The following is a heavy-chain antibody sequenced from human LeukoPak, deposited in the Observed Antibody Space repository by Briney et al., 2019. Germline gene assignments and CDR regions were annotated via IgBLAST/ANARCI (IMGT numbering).Heavy chain of an antibody. Sequence: GASVKVSCKASGGTFSSYAISWVRQAPGQGLEWMGGIIPIFGTANYAQKFQGSVTITTDESTSTAYMELSSLRSEDTAVYYCARVTVVPATMDYYYYYMDVWGKGTTVTVSS. D-gene: IGHD2-2*01. J-gene: IGHJ6*03. CDR3: ARVTVVPATMDYYYYYMDV. CDR1: GGTFSSYA. CDR2: IIPIFGTA. V-gene: IGHV1-69*05.